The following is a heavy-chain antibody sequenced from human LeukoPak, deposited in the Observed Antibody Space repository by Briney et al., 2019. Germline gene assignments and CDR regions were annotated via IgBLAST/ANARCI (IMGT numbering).Heavy chain of an antibody. CDR2: TTGSAADT. J-gene: IGHJ6*04. D-gene: IGHD3-10*01. Sequence: GGSLRLSCAASGFTFSNYAMSWVRQAPGKRLEWVSATTGSAADTYSADSVKGRFTISRDNSRNTLYLQMNSLRAEDTAVYYCAKPTVGSGSHYGLDVWGKGTTVTVSS. CDR1: GFTFSNYA. V-gene: IGHV3-23*01. CDR3: AKPTVGSGSHYGLDV.